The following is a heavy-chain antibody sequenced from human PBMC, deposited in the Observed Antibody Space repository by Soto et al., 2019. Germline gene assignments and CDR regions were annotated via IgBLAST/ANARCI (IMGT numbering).Heavy chain of an antibody. J-gene: IGHJ4*02. V-gene: IGHV4-59*01. D-gene: IGHD5-12*01. CDR2: IHYSGST. CDR1: GGSISSYY. Sequence: SETLSLTCTVSGGSISSYYWSWIRQSPGKGLESVGYIHYSGSTNYNPSLKSRVTISVDTSKNQFSLRLTSVTAADTAVYYCARRHGGYDGLDIWGQGTLVTVSS. CDR3: ARRHGGYDGLDI.